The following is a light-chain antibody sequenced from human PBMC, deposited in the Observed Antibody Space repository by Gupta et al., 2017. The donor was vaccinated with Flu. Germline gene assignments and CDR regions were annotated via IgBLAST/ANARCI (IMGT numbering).Light chain of an antibody. CDR2: KVS. Sequence: DVVMTQSPLSLPVTLGQPASISCRSSQSLVHSDGHTYLNWYQQRPGQSPRRLIYKVSNRDSGVPDRFSGSGSGTDFTLKISRVEAEDVGVYYCRQGTHWPYSFGQGTKMEIK. V-gene: IGKV2-30*02. CDR1: QSLVHSDGHTY. J-gene: IGKJ2*03. CDR3: RQGTHWPYS.